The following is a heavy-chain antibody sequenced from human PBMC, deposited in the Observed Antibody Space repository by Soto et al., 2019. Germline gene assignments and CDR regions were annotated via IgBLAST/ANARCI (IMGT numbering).Heavy chain of an antibody. J-gene: IGHJ3*02. Sequence: AASVKVSCKASGYNSFTSYYIHWVRQAPGQGLEWMGIINPTGTMTRYSERFQGRLIMTRDTSTSTDYMELSSLTSEDTAVYFCARDTGGDHDAFDIWGQGTMVTVSS. CDR3: ARDTGGDHDAFDI. V-gene: IGHV1-46*01. CDR2: INPTGTMT. D-gene: IGHD2-8*02. CDR1: GYNSFTSYY.